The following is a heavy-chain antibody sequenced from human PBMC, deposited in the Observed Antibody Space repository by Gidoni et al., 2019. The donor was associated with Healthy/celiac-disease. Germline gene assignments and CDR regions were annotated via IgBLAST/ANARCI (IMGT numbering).Heavy chain of an antibody. CDR2: IIPIFGTA. CDR3: ARGPDDSSGYTSYYYYGMDV. V-gene: IGHV1-69*01. J-gene: IGHJ6*02. D-gene: IGHD3-22*01. Sequence: QVQLVQSGAEVKKPGSSVKVSCKASGGTFSSYAISWVRQAPGQGLEWMGGIIPIFGTANYAQKFQGRVTTTADESTSTAYMELSSLRSEDTAVYYCARGPDDSSGYTSYYYYGMDVWGQGTTVTVSS. CDR1: GGTFSSYA.